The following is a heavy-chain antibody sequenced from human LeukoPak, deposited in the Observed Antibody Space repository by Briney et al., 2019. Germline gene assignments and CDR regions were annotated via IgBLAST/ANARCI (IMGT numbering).Heavy chain of an antibody. CDR2: ISGSGGST. CDR3: AKAQQVVDAFDI. Sequence: GRSLRLSCAASGFTFSSYAMSWVRQAPGKGLEWVSAISGSGGSTYYADSVKGRFTISRDNSKNTLYLQMNSLRAEDTAVYYCAKAQQVVDAFDIWGQGTMVTVSS. D-gene: IGHD2-15*01. CDR1: GFTFSSYA. J-gene: IGHJ3*02. V-gene: IGHV3-23*01.